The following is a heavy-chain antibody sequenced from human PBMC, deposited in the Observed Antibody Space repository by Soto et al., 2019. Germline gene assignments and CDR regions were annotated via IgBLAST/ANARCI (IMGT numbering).Heavy chain of an antibody. V-gene: IGHV3-30*18. D-gene: IGHD3-22*01. CDR2: ISYDGGNN. CDR3: AKDTYYFDSSGYYVFDS. CDR1: GFTFSSYG. J-gene: IGHJ4*02. Sequence: GGSLRLSCAASGFTFSSYGIHWVRQAPGKGLEWVAVISYDGGNNHYADSVQGRFTISRDNSKNTLYLQMNSLRAEDTAVYYCAKDTYYFDSSGYYVFDSWGQGTLVTVS.